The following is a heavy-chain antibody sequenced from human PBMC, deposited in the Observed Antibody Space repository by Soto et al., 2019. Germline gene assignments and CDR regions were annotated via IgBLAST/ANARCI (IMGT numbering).Heavy chain of an antibody. Sequence: GPSGKVSCKASAYTFTSYYMHGVRQAHGQGLEWMGIINPSGGSTNYAQKLQGRVTMTADESTSTVYMELSSLRSEDTAVYYCVWAQQLVKTDYYYYGMDVWGQGTTVTVSS. V-gene: IGHV1-46*01. CDR3: VWAQQLVKTDYYYYGMDV. J-gene: IGHJ6*02. CDR1: AYTFTSYY. CDR2: INPSGGST. D-gene: IGHD6-13*01.